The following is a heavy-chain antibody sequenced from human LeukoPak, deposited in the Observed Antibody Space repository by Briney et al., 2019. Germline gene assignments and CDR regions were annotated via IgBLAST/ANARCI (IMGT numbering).Heavy chain of an antibody. D-gene: IGHD2-2*01. CDR2: TYYRSKWYN. V-gene: IGHV6-1*01. Sequence: SQTLSLTCAISGDNVSSNSAAWHWIRQSPSRGLEWLGRTYYRSKWYNDYAISVKSRITINPDTSKNQFSLQVKSVTPEDTAVYYCARDSSAMFDYWGQGTPVTVSS. CDR3: ARDSSAMFDY. J-gene: IGHJ4*02. CDR1: GDNVSSNSAA.